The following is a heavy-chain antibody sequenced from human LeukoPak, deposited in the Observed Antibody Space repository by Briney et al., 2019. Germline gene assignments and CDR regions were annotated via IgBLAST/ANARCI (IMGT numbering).Heavy chain of an antibody. CDR1: GGSINTGGFY. J-gene: IGHJ6*02. V-gene: IGHV4-31*03. Sequence: SQTLSLTCSVSGGSINTGGFYWSWIRQFPGKGLEWIGYITYRGTTQYNPSLKSRLGISGDTSKNQFSLKLTSVTAADTAVYYCARGRPYYYDSSGYPGSYYYYGMDVWGQGTTVTVSS. CDR2: ITYRGTT. D-gene: IGHD3-22*01. CDR3: ARGRPYYYDSSGYPGSYYYYGMDV.